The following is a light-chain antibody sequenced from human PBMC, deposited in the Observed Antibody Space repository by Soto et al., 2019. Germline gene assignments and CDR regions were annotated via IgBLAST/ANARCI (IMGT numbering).Light chain of an antibody. V-gene: IGLV3-21*01. CDR3: QVWESSSDHVV. CDR1: NIGSKS. J-gene: IGLJ2*01. CDR2: YDS. Sequence: SYELTQPPSVSVAPGKTARVTWGGNNIGSKSVHWYRQTPGQAPVLVIYYDSDRPSGIPERFSGSNPGNTATLAISRVAGGEEADYYCQVWESSSDHVVFGGGTKPTV.